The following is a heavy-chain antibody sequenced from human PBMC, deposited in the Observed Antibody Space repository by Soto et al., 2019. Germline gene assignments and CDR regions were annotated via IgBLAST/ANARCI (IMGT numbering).Heavy chain of an antibody. CDR3: AKGAPRLIYYYGMDV. Sequence: PGGSLRLSCAASGFTFSSYAMHWVRQAPGKGLEWVAVISYDGSNKYYADSVKGRFTISRDNSKNTLYLQMNSLRAEDTAVYYCAKGAPRLIYYYGMDVWGQGTTVTVSS. J-gene: IGHJ6*02. CDR2: ISYDGSNK. CDR1: GFTFSSYA. D-gene: IGHD6-19*01. V-gene: IGHV3-30-3*01.